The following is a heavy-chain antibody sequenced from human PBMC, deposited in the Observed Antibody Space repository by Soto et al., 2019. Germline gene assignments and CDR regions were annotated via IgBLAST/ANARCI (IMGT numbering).Heavy chain of an antibody. CDR3: ARARLAGATLFTLDS. D-gene: IGHD1-26*01. J-gene: IGHJ4*02. Sequence: QVQLVQSGAEVKKPGASVKVSCKASGYTFTSYYIHWVRQAPVQGLEGIGLINPSDSSTNYAQRFQGRVTITRDTSSTTVYMELSSLRSEDTAVDHCARARLAGATLFTLDSWGQGTLVTVSS. CDR2: INPSDSST. CDR1: GYTFTSYY. V-gene: IGHV1-46*01.